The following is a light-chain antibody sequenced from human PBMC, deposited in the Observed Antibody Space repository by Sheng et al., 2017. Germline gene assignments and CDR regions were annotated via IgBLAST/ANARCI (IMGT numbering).Light chain of an antibody. V-gene: IGLV1-47*02. Sequence: QSVLTQPPSASGTPGQRVTISCSGSSSNIGSNYVYWYQQLPGTAPKLLIYSYNQRPSGVPDRFSASNSGTSASLVISGLRSEDEADYYCAAWDDSLSGLYVFGTGTKVTVL. CDR3: AAWDDSLSGLYV. J-gene: IGLJ1*01. CDR1: SSNIGSNY. CDR2: SYN.